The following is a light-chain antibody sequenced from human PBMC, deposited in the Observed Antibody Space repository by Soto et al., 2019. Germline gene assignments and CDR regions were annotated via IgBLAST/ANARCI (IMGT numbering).Light chain of an antibody. CDR3: MQGTHWPHT. J-gene: IGKJ2*01. CDR1: QSLVYSDGNTY. Sequence: DVVVTQSPLSLPVTLGQPASISCRSSQSLVYSDGNTYFYWFQQRPGQSLRRLIYKVSNRDSGVPDRLSGSGSGTFFTLDISRVEAEDVGNYFDMQGTHWPHTFGQGTNQEIK. CDR2: KVS. V-gene: IGKV2-30*01.